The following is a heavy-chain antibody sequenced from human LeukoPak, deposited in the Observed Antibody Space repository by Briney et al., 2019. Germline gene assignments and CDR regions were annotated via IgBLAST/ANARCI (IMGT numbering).Heavy chain of an antibody. CDR3: VSSSSGWYRFQY. Sequence: KAGGSLRLSCAASGFTFSNYAMSWVRQAPGKGLEWVSAISCSGGNTYYADSVKGRFTISRDNSRTMLYLQMNSLRAEDTAVYYCVSSSSGWYRFQYWGQGTLVTVSS. CDR2: ISCSGGNT. V-gene: IGHV3-23*01. D-gene: IGHD6-19*01. CDR1: GFTFSNYA. J-gene: IGHJ4*02.